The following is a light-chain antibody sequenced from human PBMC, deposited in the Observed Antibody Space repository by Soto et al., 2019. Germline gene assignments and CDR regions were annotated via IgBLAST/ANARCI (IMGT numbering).Light chain of an antibody. J-gene: IGKJ2*02. V-gene: IGKV1-5*03. CDR1: RNIHNW. CDR2: KTS. Sequence: VRMTQSPSSLSASVGDTVTITCRASRNIHNWLAWYQQKPGTAPKLLIHKTSNLESGVPSRFSGSGSGTEFSLTISGLQPDDFATYYCQQYEDTWRTFGQGTKVEIK. CDR3: QQYEDTWRT.